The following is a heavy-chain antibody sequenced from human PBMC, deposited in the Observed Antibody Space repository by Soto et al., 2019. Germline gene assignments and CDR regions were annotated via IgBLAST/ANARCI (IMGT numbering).Heavy chain of an antibody. Sequence: GGSLRLSCAASGFTFSSYGMHWVRQAPGKGLEWVAVIWYDGSNKYYADSVKGRFTISRDNSKNTLYLQMNSLRAEDTAVYYCARDSLHSSGSHALYWYFDLWGRGTLVTVSS. D-gene: IGHD6-19*01. V-gene: IGHV3-33*01. CDR2: IWYDGSNK. J-gene: IGHJ2*01. CDR1: GFTFSSYG. CDR3: ARDSLHSSGSHALYWYFDL.